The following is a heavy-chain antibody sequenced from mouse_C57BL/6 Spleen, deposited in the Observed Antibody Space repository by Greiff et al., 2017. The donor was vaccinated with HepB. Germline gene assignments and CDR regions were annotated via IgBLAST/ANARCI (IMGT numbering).Heavy chain of an antibody. J-gene: IGHJ4*01. Sequence: QVQLQQPGAELVRPGSSVKLSCKASGYTFTSYWMDWVKQRPGQGLEWIGNIYPSDSETHYNQKFKDKATLTVDKSSSTAYMQLSSLTSEDSAVYYCARGKDGMDYWGQGTSVTVSS. CDR2: IYPSDSET. V-gene: IGHV1-61*01. CDR3: ARGKDGMDY. D-gene: IGHD2-3*01. CDR1: GYTFTSYW.